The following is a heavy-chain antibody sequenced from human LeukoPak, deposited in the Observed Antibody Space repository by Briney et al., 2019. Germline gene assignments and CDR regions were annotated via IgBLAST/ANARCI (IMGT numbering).Heavy chain of an antibody. CDR2: IYYSGSN. V-gene: IGHV4-39*01. D-gene: IGHD6-25*01. CDR1: GRSISSSSYY. J-gene: IGHJ5*02. CDR3: AKAAGWFDP. Sequence: VKPSETLSLTCTVSGRSISSSSYYWGGIRQPPGKGLEGIGSIYYSGSNYYNPSLKSRVTISVDTSNNQFSLKLSSVTAADTAVYYCAKAAGWFDPWGQGTLVTVSS.